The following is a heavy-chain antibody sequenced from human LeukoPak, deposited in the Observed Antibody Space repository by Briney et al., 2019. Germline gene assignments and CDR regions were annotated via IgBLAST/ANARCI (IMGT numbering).Heavy chain of an antibody. CDR2: INHSRST. J-gene: IGHJ2*01. D-gene: IGHD3-22*01. Sequence: SETLSLTCAVYGGSFSGYYWSWIRQPPGKGLEWIGEINHSRSTNNNPSLKSRVTISLDASTNQFSLKLSSVTAADTAVYYCVRGTYWSDSRGSPHWYFDLWGRGTLVTVSS. CDR3: VRGTYWSDSRGSPHWYFDL. CDR1: GGSFSGYY. V-gene: IGHV4-34*01.